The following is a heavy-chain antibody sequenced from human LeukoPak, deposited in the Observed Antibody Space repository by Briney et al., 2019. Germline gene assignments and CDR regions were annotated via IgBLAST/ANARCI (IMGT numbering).Heavy chain of an antibody. CDR2: IIPIFGTA. J-gene: IGHJ4*02. CDR3: ARAVRSNYYDSNYFDY. CDR1: GGTFSSYA. D-gene: IGHD3-22*01. V-gene: IGHV1-69*13. Sequence: ASVKVSCKASGGTFSSYAISWVRQAPGQGLEWMGGIIPIFGTANYAQKFQGRVTITADESTSTAYMELSSLRSEDTAVYYCARAVRSNYYDSNYFDYWGQGTLVTVSS.